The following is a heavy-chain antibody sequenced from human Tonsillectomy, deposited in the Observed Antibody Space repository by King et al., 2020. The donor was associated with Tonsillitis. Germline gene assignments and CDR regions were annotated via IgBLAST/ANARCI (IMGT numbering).Heavy chain of an antibody. J-gene: IGHJ4*01. Sequence: VQLVESGGGLVQPGGSLRLSCAASGFTFSTYAMSWVRQAPGKGLEWVSAISGRDTRTFYADPVKGRFTISRDNSKNTVYLQMSSLRAEDTAVYYCAKESPNSGSYRFYFFDYWGHGTLVTVSS. V-gene: IGHV3-23*04. CDR3: AKESPNSGSYRFYFFDY. CDR2: ISGRDTRT. CDR1: GFTFSTYA. D-gene: IGHD6-13*01.